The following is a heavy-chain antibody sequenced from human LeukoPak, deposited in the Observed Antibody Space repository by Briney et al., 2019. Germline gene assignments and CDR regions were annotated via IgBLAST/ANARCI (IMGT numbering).Heavy chain of an antibody. CDR1: GYTFTGYY. Sequence: ASVKVSCKAPGYTFTGYYMHWVRQAPGQGLEWMGRINPNSGGTNYAQKFQGRVTMTRDTSISTAYMELSRLRSDDTAVYYCARGEIYYYYGMDVWGQGTTVTVSS. CDR2: INPNSGGT. V-gene: IGHV1-2*06. CDR3: ARGEIYYYYGMDV. J-gene: IGHJ6*02.